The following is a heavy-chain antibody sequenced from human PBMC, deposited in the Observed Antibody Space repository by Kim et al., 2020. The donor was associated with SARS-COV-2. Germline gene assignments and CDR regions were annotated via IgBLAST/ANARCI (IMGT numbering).Heavy chain of an antibody. J-gene: IGHJ5*02. CDR2: INPSGGST. Sequence: ASVKVSCKASGYTFTSYYMHWVRQAPGQGLEWMGIINPSGGSTSYAQKFQGRVTMTRDTSTSTAYMELSSLRSEDTAVYYCARDMADYGGNSDNWFDPWGQGTLVTVSS. CDR1: GYTFTSYY. D-gene: IGHD4-17*01. V-gene: IGHV1-46*01. CDR3: ARDMADYGGNSDNWFDP.